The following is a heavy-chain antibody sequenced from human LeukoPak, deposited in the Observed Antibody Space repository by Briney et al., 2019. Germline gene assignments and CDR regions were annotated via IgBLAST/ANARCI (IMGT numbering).Heavy chain of an antibody. CDR1: GGSISSGSYY. CDR3: ARGSYDFWSGYQRAYWFDP. D-gene: IGHD3-3*01. CDR2: IYTSGST. J-gene: IGHJ5*02. Sequence: SQTLSLTCTVSGGSISSGSYYWSWIRQPAGKGLEWIGRIYTSGSTNYNPSLKSRVTISVDTSKNRFSLKLSSVTAADTAVYYCARGSYDFWSGYQRAYWFDPWGQGTLVTVSS. V-gene: IGHV4-61*02.